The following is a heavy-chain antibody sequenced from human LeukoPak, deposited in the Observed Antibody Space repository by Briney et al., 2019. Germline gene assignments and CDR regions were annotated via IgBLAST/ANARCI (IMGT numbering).Heavy chain of an antibody. CDR3: AKDMAFTIFGVELDY. CDR2: LSGSGGST. Sequence: PGGSLRLSCAASGFTFSSYAMSWVRQAPGKGRVGVSALSGSGGSTYYADSVKGRFTISRDNSKNTLHLQMNSLRAEDTAVYYCAKDMAFTIFGVELDYWGQGTLVTVSS. V-gene: IGHV3-23*01. J-gene: IGHJ4*02. D-gene: IGHD3-3*01. CDR1: GFTFSSYA.